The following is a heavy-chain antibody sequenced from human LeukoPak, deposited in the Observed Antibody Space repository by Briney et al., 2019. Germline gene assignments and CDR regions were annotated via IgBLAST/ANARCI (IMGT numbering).Heavy chain of an antibody. V-gene: IGHV4-34*01. Sequence: PSETLSLTCAVYGGSFSVYYWSWIRQPPGKGLEWIGEINHSGSTNYNPSLKSRVTISVDTSKNQFSLKLSSVTAADTAVYYCAREGRSGDGLDYWGQGTLVTVSS. CDR2: INHSGST. D-gene: IGHD1-26*01. J-gene: IGHJ4*02. CDR3: AREGRSGDGLDY. CDR1: GGSFSVYY.